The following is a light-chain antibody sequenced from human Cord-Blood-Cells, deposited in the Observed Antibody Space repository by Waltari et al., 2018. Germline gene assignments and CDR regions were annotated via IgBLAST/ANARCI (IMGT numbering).Light chain of an antibody. CDR1: SSNIGAGYD. Sequence: QSVLTLPPSVSGAPGQRVTISCTGSSSNIGAGYDVHWYHQLPGTAPKLLIYGNSNRPSGVPDRFSGSKSGTSASLAITGLQAEDEADYYCQSYDSSLSGSVFGGGTKLTVL. CDR3: QSYDSSLSGSV. J-gene: IGLJ3*02. CDR2: GNS. V-gene: IGLV1-40*01.